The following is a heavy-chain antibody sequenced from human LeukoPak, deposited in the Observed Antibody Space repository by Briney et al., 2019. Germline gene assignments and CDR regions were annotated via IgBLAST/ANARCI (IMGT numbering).Heavy chain of an antibody. V-gene: IGHV4-39*07. CDR1: GGSISSSNYY. Sequence: SETLSLTCTVSGGSISSSNYYWGWIRQPPGKGLEWIGEVNLQGSTNYNPSLMGRVAISVDKSENHVSLHLTSVTAADTAVYYCAREGGPYRPLDYSGQGTLVTVSS. CDR3: AREGGPYRPLDY. CDR2: VNLQGST. J-gene: IGHJ4*02.